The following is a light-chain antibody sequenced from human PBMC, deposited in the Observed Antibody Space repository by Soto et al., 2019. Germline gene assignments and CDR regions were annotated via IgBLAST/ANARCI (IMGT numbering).Light chain of an antibody. CDR2: DAS. Sequence: DIQLTQSPSTLSASIGDRVVITCRASQTIDRWLAWYQQRPGLAPRLLIYDASTLESGVPSRFSGSGSETEFTLTISSLKPDDFATYYCQQANSFPLTFGGGTKVEI. CDR1: QTIDRW. J-gene: IGKJ4*01. CDR3: QQANSFPLT. V-gene: IGKV1-5*01.